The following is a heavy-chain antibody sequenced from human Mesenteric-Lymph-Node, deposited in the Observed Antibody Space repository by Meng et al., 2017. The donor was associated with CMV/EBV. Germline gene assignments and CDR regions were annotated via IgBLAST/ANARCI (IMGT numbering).Heavy chain of an antibody. D-gene: IGHD5-12*01. J-gene: IGHJ4*02. CDR2: IGGSGTTT. CDR3: AKDYGGYDFPTLDY. V-gene: IGHV3-23*01. Sequence: GESLKISCAASGFTFDFYAMNWVRQAPGKGLEWVSVIGGSGTTTSYADSVQGRFTISRDNSKNTLYLQMDSLRVEDTAVYYCAKDYGGYDFPTLDYWGQGTLVTVSS. CDR1: GFTFDFYA.